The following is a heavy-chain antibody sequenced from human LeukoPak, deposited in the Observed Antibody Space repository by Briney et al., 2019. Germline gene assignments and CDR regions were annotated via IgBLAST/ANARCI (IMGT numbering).Heavy chain of an antibody. J-gene: IGHJ3*02. D-gene: IGHD5-18*01. CDR3: ARDLKWDTYAFDI. CDR1: GYTFTSYY. CDR2: INPSGGST. V-gene: IGHV1-46*01. Sequence: KVSCKASGYTFTSYYMHWVRQAPGQGLEWMGIINPSGGSTSYAQKFQGRVTMTRDTSTSTVYMELSSLRSEDTAVYYCARDLKWDTYAFDIWGQGTMVTVSS.